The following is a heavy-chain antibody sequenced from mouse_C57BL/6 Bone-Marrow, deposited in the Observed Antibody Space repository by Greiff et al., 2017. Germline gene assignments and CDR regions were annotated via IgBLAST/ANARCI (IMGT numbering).Heavy chain of an antibody. J-gene: IGHJ3*01. V-gene: IGHV1-18*01. Sequence: EVQLQESGPELVKPGASVKIPCKASGYTFTDYNMDWVKQSHGQSLEWIGDINPNNGGTNYNQKFKSKATLTVDKSSSTAYMELRSLTSEDTAVYYCARALYDSPWFAYWGQGTLVTVSA. D-gene: IGHD2-3*01. CDR2: INPNNGGT. CDR1: GYTFTDYN. CDR3: ARALYDSPWFAY.